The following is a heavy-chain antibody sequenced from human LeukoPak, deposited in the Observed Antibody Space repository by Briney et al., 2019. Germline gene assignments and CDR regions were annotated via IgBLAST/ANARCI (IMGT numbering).Heavy chain of an antibody. J-gene: IGHJ4*02. CDR3: ARDQYYYDSSGHIGFDY. V-gene: IGHV1-18*01. Sequence: ASVKVSCKASGYTFMNYAISWVRRAPGQGLEWMGWISAYNGNTNYAQKLQGRVTMTTDASTSTAYMELRSLRSDDTAVYYCARDQYYYDSSGHIGFDYWGQGTLVTVSS. D-gene: IGHD3-22*01. CDR2: ISAYNGNT. CDR1: GYTFMNYA.